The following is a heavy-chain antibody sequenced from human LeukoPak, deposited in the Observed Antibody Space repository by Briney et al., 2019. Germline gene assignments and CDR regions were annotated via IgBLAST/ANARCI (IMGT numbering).Heavy chain of an antibody. D-gene: IGHD7-27*01. V-gene: IGHV4-30-2*01. CDR1: GGSISSGGYY. CDR2: IYHSGST. J-gene: IGHJ3*02. Sequence: PSQTLSLTCTVSGGSISSGGYYWSWIRQPPGKGLEWIGYIYHSGSTYYNPSLKSRVTISVDRSKNQLSLKLSSVTAADTAVYYCARAGDRDAFDIWGQGTMVTVSS. CDR3: ARAGDRDAFDI.